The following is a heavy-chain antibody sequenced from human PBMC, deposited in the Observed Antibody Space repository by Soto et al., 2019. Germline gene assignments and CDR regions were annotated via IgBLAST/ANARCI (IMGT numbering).Heavy chain of an antibody. CDR3: AREYVAAAGTRGDYYYMDV. Sequence: SETLSLTCTVSGGSISSGGYYWSWIRQHPGKGLEWIGYIYYSGSTYYNPSLKSRVTISVDTSKNQFSLKLSSVTAADTAVYYCAREYVAAAGTRGDYYYMDVWGKGTTVTVSS. CDR1: GGSISSGGYY. J-gene: IGHJ6*03. CDR2: IYYSGST. D-gene: IGHD6-13*01. V-gene: IGHV4-31*03.